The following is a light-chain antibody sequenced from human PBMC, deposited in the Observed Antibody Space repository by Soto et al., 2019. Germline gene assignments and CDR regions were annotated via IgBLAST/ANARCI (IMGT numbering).Light chain of an antibody. CDR1: QSVASSSNNQNY. V-gene: IGKV4-1*01. CDR2: WAS. CDR3: HQYYTTQYT. Sequence: DIVMTPSPDSLSVSLGERATITCKSIQSVASSSNNQNYLAWYQQKPVQPPKLLTSWASTRESVVPDRFRGSGSGTDFTLTISSMQAEDVAVYDCHQYYTTQYTFGQGTKMEI. J-gene: IGKJ2*01.